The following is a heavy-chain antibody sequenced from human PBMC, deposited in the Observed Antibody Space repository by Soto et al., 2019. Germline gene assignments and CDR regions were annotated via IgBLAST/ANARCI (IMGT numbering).Heavy chain of an antibody. J-gene: IGHJ4*02. V-gene: IGHV4-59*01. CDR1: GGSISSYY. Sequence: SETLSLTCTVSGGSISSYYWSWIRQPPGKGLERIGYIYYSGSTNYNPSLKSRVTVTSDTSTSTVYMELSSLRSEDTAFFYCATSISLVRRVVTWPVDYWGQGTLVTVSS. CDR3: ATSISLVRRVVTWPVDY. D-gene: IGHD3-10*01. CDR2: IYYSGST.